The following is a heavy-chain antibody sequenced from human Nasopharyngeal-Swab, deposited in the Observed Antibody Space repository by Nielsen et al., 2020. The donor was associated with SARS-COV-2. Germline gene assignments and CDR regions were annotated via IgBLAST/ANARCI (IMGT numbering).Heavy chain of an antibody. CDR1: GFTVRSNA. CDR3: ARSYYGAYYYGMDV. V-gene: IGHV3-30-3*01. Sequence: AGAASGFTVRSNARHWDRQAPGKGLEWVAVISYDGSNKYYADSVKGRFTISRDSSKNTLYLQMNSLRAEDTAVYYCARSYYGAYYYGMDVWGQGTTVTVSS. J-gene: IGHJ6*02. CDR2: ISYDGSNK. D-gene: IGHD4-17*01.